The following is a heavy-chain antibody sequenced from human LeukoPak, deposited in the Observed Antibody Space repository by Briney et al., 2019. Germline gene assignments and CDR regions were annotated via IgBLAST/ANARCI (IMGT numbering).Heavy chain of an antibody. CDR1: GFTFSSYG. J-gene: IGHJ5*02. Sequence: GGSLRLSCAASGFTFSSYGMHWVRQAPGKGLEWEAFIRYDGSNKYYADSVKGRFTISRDNSKNTLYLEMNSLRTEDTAVYYCAKAFYDFWPFDPWGQGTLVTVSS. CDR2: IRYDGSNK. V-gene: IGHV3-30*02. CDR3: AKAFYDFWPFDP. D-gene: IGHD3-3*01.